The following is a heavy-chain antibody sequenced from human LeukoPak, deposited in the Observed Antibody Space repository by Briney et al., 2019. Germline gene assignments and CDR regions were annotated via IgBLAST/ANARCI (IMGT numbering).Heavy chain of an antibody. CDR2: INHSGST. D-gene: IGHD5-18*01. CDR1: GFTFSSYS. V-gene: IGHV4-34*01. J-gene: IGHJ6*02. Sequence: PGGSLRLSCAASGFTFSSYSMNWVRQPPGKGLEWIGEINHSGSTNYNPSLKSRVTISVDTSKNQFSLKLSSVTAADTAVYYCARRTRLDVDTARGYYFYGMDVWGQGTTVTVSS. CDR3: ARRTRLDVDTARGYYFYGMDV.